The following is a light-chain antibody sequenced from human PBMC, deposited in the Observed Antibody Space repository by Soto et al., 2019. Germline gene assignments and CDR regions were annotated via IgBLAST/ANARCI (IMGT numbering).Light chain of an antibody. CDR1: QDISNY. V-gene: IGKV1-33*01. Sequence: DIQMTQSPSSLSASVGDRVTITCQASQDISNYLNWYQQKPGKAPKLLIYDASNLETGVPSRFSGSGSGTDFTFTISSLPPEDIATYYCQQYDNLFTFGPGTKVDIK. CDR3: QQYDNLFT. J-gene: IGKJ3*01. CDR2: DAS.